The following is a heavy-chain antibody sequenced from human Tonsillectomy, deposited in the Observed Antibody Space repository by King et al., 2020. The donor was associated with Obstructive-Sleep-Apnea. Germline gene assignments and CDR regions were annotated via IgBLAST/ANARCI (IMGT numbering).Heavy chain of an antibody. V-gene: IGHV5-10-1*01. D-gene: IGHD2-15*01. Sequence: VQLVQSGAEVKKPGESLRISCKGSGYSFTSYWISWVRQMPGKGLEWMGRIDPSDSYTNYSPSFQGHVTISADKSISTAYLQWSSLKASDTAMYYCARRPFFSGGSCSPLPPVYGMDVWGQGPTVTVSS. CDR2: IDPSDSYT. CDR1: GYSFTSYW. J-gene: IGHJ6*02. CDR3: ARRPFFSGGSCSPLPPVYGMDV.